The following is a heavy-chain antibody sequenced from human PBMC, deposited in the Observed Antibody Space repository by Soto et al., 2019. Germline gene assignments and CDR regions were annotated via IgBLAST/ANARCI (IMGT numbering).Heavy chain of an antibody. J-gene: IGHJ4*02. V-gene: IGHV4-34*02. D-gene: IGHD2-21*02. CDR2: IGTINSSPA. CDR1: GGTFTAYS. Sequence: QVQLQQWGAGQLRPSETLSLACAVYGGTFTAYSWSWVRQPPGKGLEWIGDIGTINSSPAHYNPSLKSRLTVSMDASKNQFSLRLTSLTAADTGLYFCARSPRPGRLRDVSPDSWGQGTLVTVSS. CDR3: ARSPRPGRLRDVSPDS.